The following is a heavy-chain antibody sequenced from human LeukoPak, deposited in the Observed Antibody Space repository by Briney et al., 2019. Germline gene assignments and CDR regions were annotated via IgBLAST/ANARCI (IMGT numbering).Heavy chain of an antibody. Sequence: ASETLSLTCTVSGDSISSGDNYWSWIRQPPGKGLEWIGYIHYSGSTYYNPSLKSRVIISGDMSMNQFSLTLNSLTAADSAMYYCARAAAGTNSWYYFDYWGQGTLVTVSS. V-gene: IGHV4-30-4*01. D-gene: IGHD6-19*01. J-gene: IGHJ4*02. CDR3: ARAAAGTNSWYYFDY. CDR1: GDSISSGDNY. CDR2: IHYSGST.